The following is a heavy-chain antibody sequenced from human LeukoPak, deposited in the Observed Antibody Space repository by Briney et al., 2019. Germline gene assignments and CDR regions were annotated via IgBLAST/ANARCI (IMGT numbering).Heavy chain of an antibody. Sequence: ASVKVSCKASGYTFTGYYMHWVRQAPGQGLEWMGWINPNSGGTNYAQKFQGRVTMTRDTSISTAYMELSRLRSDDTAVYYCARGRGWLQSRNDWFDPWGQGTLVTVSS. CDR2: INPNSGGT. CDR1: GYTFTGYY. CDR3: ARGRGWLQSRNDWFDP. V-gene: IGHV1-2*02. J-gene: IGHJ5*02. D-gene: IGHD5-24*01.